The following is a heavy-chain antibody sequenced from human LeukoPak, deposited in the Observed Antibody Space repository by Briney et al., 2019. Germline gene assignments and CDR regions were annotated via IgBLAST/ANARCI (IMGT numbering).Heavy chain of an antibody. J-gene: IGHJ6*02. Sequence: GGSLRLSCAASGFTFTTYAIHWVRQAPGKGLEWVAVISYDGSDKNYAGSVKGRFTISRDNSKNTLYLQMNGLRAEDTALYYCARGKSNWRTAAKYFYSYGMDVWGQGTTVTVSS. CDR1: GFTFTTYA. CDR3: ARGKSNWRTAAKYFYSYGMDV. CDR2: ISYDGSDK. D-gene: IGHD6-25*01. V-gene: IGHV3-30*04.